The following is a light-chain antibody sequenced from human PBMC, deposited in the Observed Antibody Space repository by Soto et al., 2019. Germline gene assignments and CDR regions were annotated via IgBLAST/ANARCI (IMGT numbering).Light chain of an antibody. J-gene: IGKJ4*01. CDR2: DAS. CDR1: QSVSNY. Sequence: EIVFTQSPATLSLSQGERTTLSCRASQSVSNYLAWFKQIPGQAPRLLIYDASNRLTGIPARFRGSGSGADFTLTISSLEPEDVVVYYGQQGSSWPLLTFGGGAKVEI. V-gene: IGKV3-11*01. CDR3: QQGSSWPLLT.